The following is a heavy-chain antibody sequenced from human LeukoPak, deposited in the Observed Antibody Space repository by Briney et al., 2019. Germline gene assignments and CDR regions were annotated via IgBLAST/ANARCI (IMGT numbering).Heavy chain of an antibody. CDR2: ISSSSSTI. CDR3: LRDWSGDY. Sequence: GGSLRLSCAASGLTFSSYSVKWVRQAPGKGREWVSYISSSSSTIYYADSGKGRFTISTDNAKNSLYLQMNSLRAEDAAVYYWLRDWSGDYWGQGTLVTVSS. CDR1: GLTFSSYS. J-gene: IGHJ4*02. V-gene: IGHV3-48*01.